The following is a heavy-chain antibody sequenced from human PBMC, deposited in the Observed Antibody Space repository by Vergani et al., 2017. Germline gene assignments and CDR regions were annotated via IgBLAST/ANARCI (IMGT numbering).Heavy chain of an antibody. Sequence: QVKLQESGPGLLKPSQTLSLTCTVSGESIRSGSHYWSWIRQPAGKGPEWIGHIHTGGSTDLNPSFKSRVSISVDTSKSQFSLKLSSVTAADTAVYYCARVQGHYYYYMDVWGKGTTVTVSS. CDR1: GESIRSGSHY. CDR2: IHTGGST. J-gene: IGHJ6*03. V-gene: IGHV4-61*02. CDR3: ARVQGHYYYYMDV.